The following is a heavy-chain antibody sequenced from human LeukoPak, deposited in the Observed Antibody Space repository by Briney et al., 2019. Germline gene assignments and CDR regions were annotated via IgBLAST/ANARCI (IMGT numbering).Heavy chain of an antibody. Sequence: GGSLRLSCAASGFTFSSYEMNWVRQAPGKGLEWVSYISSSGSTIYYADSVKGRFTISRDNAKNSLYLQMNSLRAEDTAVYYCAREGTMDNWFDPWCQGTLVTVSS. V-gene: IGHV3-48*03. CDR2: ISSSGSTI. D-gene: IGHD4/OR15-4a*01. CDR1: GFTFSSYE. CDR3: AREGTMDNWFDP. J-gene: IGHJ5*02.